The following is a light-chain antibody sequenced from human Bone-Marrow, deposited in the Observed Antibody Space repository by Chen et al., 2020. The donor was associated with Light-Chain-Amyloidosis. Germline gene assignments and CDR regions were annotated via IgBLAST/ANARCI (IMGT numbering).Light chain of an antibody. CDR1: TSNIGAGYG. V-gene: IGLV1-40*01. CDR3: QSYDSSLSSSV. Sequence: QSVLTQPPSVSGAPGQRVTTSCPGSTSNIGAGYGVHWYQQVPGTAPKLLIYGNTNRPSGVPDRFSASKSGTSASLAITGLQAEDEADYYCQSYDSSLSSSVFGGGTKLTVL. J-gene: IGLJ2*01. CDR2: GNT.